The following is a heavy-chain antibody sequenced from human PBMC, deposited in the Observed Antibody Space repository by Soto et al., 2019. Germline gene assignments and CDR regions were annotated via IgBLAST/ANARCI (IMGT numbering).Heavy chain of an antibody. CDR2: IYYSGST. CDR1: GGSISSGAYY. Sequence: SETLSLTCTVSGGSISSGAYYWSWIRQPPGKGLEWIGYIYYSGSTYYNPSLKSRVTISVDTSKNQFSLKLSSVTAADTAVYYCAIVSLDDYSNYYGMDVWGQRTTVTVSS. D-gene: IGHD4-4*01. J-gene: IGHJ6*02. CDR3: AIVSLDDYSNYYGMDV. V-gene: IGHV4-30-4*01.